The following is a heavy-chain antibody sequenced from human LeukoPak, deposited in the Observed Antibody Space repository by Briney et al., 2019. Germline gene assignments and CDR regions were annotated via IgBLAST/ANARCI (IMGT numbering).Heavy chain of an antibody. CDR3: ARVFPIVVVVAATRGPYYYGMDV. V-gene: IGHV1-2*02. CDR1: GYTFTGYY. D-gene: IGHD2-15*01. J-gene: IGHJ6*02. Sequence: GASVKVSCKASGYTFTGYYMHWVRQAPGQGLEWMGWINPNSGGTNYAQKFQGRVTITADKSTSTAYMELSSLRSEDTAVYYCARVFPIVVVVAATRGPYYYGMDVWGQGTTVTVS. CDR2: INPNSGGT.